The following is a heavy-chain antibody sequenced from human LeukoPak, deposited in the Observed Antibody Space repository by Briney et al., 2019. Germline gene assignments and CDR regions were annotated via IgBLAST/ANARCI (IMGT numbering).Heavy chain of an antibody. CDR2: IYYSGST. Sequence: SETPSLTCTVSGGSISSSSYYWGWIRQPPGKGLEWIGSIYYSGSTHYNPSLKSRVTISVDTSKNQFSLKLSSVTAADTAVYYCARQETVVTLDYWGQGTLVTVSS. CDR3: ARQETVVTLDY. J-gene: IGHJ4*02. D-gene: IGHD4-23*01. CDR1: GGSISSSSYY. V-gene: IGHV4-39*01.